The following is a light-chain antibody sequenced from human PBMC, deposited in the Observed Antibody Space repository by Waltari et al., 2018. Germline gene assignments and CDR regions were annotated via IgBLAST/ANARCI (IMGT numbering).Light chain of an antibody. Sequence: HSALTRPASPSRSPGPSIALPCPGTTRDGGSLNYVFWYQQHPGKAPQLIIYDVFERPSGVSNRFSGSKSGNTASLTISGLLAEDEADYYCNSYTGSSSWVFGGGTKLTVL. CDR2: DVF. CDR1: TRDGGSLNY. J-gene: IGLJ3*02. V-gene: IGLV2-14*03. CDR3: NSYTGSSSWV.